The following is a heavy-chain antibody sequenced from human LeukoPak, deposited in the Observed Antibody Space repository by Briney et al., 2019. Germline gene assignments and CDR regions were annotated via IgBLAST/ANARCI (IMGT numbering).Heavy chain of an antibody. J-gene: IGHJ4*02. CDR3: ATLPATDTYYYDNRGYYRPGVH. Sequence: SETLSLTCTVSGGSISSSHYYWGWIRQPPGKGLEWIGSIYYSGSTYYNPPLKSRVTISVDTSKNQFSLKLSPATAAHPAVYYCATLPATDTYYYDNRGYYRPGVHWGQGTLVTVSS. D-gene: IGHD3-22*01. V-gene: IGHV4-39*07. CDR1: GGSISSSHYY. CDR2: IYYSGST.